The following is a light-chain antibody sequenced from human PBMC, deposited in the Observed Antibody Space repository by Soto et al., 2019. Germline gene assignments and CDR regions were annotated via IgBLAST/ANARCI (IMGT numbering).Light chain of an antibody. CDR2: DVS. CDR1: SSDIGGYKY. J-gene: IGLJ1*01. V-gene: IGLV2-14*01. CDR3: SSYTGGSTSV. Sequence: QSALTQPASVSGSPGQSITISCTGTSSDIGGYKYVSWYQQHPGKAPKLMIYDVSNRPSGVSNRFSGSKSGNTAPLTIAGLQGEDAAEYYCSSYTGGSTSVFGTGTKLTVL.